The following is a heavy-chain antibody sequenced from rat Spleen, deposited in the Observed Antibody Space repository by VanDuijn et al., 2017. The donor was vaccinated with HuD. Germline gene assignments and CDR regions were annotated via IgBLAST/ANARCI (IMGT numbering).Heavy chain of an antibody. CDR1: GFSLSNYG. J-gene: IGHJ2*01. Sequence: QVQLKESGPGLVQPSQTLSLTCTVSGFSLSNYGVFWVRQPPGKGLEWMGVIWGNGNANYNSVLKSRLSISRDTSKSQVFLKMNSLQTEDTATYYCARDEPYYYGQWFDYWGKGVMVTVSS. CDR2: IWGNGNA. D-gene: IGHD1-1*01. V-gene: IGHV2-13*01. CDR3: ARDEPYYYGQWFDY.